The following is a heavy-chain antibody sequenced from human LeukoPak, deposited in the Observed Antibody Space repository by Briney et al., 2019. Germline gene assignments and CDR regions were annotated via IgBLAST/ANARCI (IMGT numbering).Heavy chain of an antibody. V-gene: IGHV3-15*01. CDR1: GFTFNNAW. CDR2: IKSKTDGGTT. D-gene: IGHD4-23*01. J-gene: IGHJ6*02. CDR3: TGGNLDYFGMDV. Sequence: GGSLRLSCAASGFTFNNAWMSWVRQAPGKGLEWVGRIKSKTDGGTTDYAAPVKGRFTISRDDSKNTLYLQMNSLKTEDTAVYYCTGGNLDYFGMDVWGRGTTVTVSS.